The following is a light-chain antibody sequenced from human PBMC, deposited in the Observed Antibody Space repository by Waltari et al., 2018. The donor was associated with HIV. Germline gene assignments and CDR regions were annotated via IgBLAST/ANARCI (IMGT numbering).Light chain of an antibody. CDR1: TSNIGAGYE. CDR3: QSYDGTLSVWV. J-gene: IGLJ3*02. Sequence: QSVLTQPPSVSGAPGQRVSLSCAGQTSNIGAGYEVHWYLQLPGSAPKLLIHRNTERPPGIPDRFSGSRSGASASLAITGLQVEDEGDYYCQSYDGTLSVWVFGGGTKLTVL. V-gene: IGLV1-40*01. CDR2: RNT.